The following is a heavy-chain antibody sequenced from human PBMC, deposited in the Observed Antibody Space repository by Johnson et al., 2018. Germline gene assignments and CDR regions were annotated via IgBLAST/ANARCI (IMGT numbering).Heavy chain of an antibody. D-gene: IGHD6-19*01. V-gene: IGHV3-23*04. Sequence: VQLVQSGGGVVQPGGSLRLSCVASGFTFRNYAMNWVRQAPGKGLEWVAAISGDVNRHYYADSVKGRFTVASDNSKRTVYLHMNRLRAEATAIYYCERDRAQWLLGAYDIWGQGTMVTVSS. CDR2: ISGDVNRH. CDR3: ERDRAQWLLGAYDI. CDR1: GFTFRNYA. J-gene: IGHJ3*02.